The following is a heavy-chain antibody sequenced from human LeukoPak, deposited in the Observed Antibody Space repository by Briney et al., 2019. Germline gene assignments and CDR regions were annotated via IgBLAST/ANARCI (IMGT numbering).Heavy chain of an antibody. D-gene: IGHD3-9*01. J-gene: IGHJ4*02. V-gene: IGHV3-21*01. CDR3: ARSTSILRYFDWLSDFDY. Sequence: GGSLRLSCAASGFTFSTYSMNWVRQAPGKGLEWVSSISSSSSYIYYADSVKGRFTISRDNAKNSLYLQMNSLRAEDTAVYYCARSTSILRYFDWLSDFDYWGRGTLVTVSS. CDR1: GFTFSTYS. CDR2: ISSSSSYI.